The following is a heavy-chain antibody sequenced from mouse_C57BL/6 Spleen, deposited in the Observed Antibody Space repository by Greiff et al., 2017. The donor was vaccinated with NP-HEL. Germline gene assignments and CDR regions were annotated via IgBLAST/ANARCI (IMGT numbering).Heavy chain of an antibody. CDR3: ARGYGYGFDY. D-gene: IGHD2-2*01. J-gene: IGHJ2*01. CDR2: IYPGDGDT. Sequence: VQLQQSGPELVKPGASVKISCKASGYAFSSSWMNWVKQRPGKGLEWIGRIYPGDGDTNYNGKFKGKATLTADKSSSTAYMQLSSLTSEDSAVYFCARGYGYGFDYWGQGTTLTVSS. V-gene: IGHV1-82*01. CDR1: GYAFSSSW.